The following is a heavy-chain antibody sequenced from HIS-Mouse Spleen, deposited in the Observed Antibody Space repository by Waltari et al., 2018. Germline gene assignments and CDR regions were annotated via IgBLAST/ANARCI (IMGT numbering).Heavy chain of an antibody. J-gene: IGHJ4*02. V-gene: IGHV1-2*02. CDR2: INPNSGGT. Sequence: QVQLVQSGAEVKKPGASVRVSCKASGYTFTGYHMHWVRQAPGQGLEWMGWINPNSGGTNYAQKFQGRVTMTRDTSISTAYMELSRLRSDDTAVYYCARVYSSSWRGFDYWGQGTLVTVSS. CDR1: GYTFTGYH. D-gene: IGHD6-6*01. CDR3: ARVYSSSWRGFDY.